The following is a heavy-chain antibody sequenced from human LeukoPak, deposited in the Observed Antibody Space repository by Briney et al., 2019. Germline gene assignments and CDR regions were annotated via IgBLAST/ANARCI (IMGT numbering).Heavy chain of an antibody. J-gene: IGHJ3*02. D-gene: IGHD2/OR15-2a*01. V-gene: IGHV4-59*01. CDR1: GGSISSDY. CDR3: ARKNDFEI. CDR2: IYYSGST. Sequence: SETLSLTCTVSGGSISSDYWNWIRQPPGKGLEWIGFIYYSGSTNYNPSLKSRVTISVDMSKSQFSLRLTSVTAADTAVYYCARKNDFEIWGQGTLVTVSS.